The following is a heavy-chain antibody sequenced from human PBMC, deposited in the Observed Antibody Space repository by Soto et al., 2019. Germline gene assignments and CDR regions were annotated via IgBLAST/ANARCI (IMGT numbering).Heavy chain of an antibody. Sequence: QITLKESGPTLVKPTQTLTLTCTFSGFSLSTSGVDVGWIRQPPGKALEWLALIYWDDDKRYSPSLKSRLTITKHTSKNQVVLTMTNMDPVDTAPYSCARPHPSNFDYWGQGTLVTVPS. CDR3: ARPHPSNFDY. V-gene: IGHV2-5*02. CDR1: GFSLSTSGVD. J-gene: IGHJ4*02. CDR2: IYWDDDK.